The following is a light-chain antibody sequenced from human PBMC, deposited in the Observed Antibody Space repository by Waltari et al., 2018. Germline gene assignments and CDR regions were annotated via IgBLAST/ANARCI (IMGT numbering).Light chain of an antibody. CDR2: DAS. V-gene: IGKV3-11*01. J-gene: IGKJ3*01. CDR3: QQRSNPFA. CDR1: QSVSNY. Sequence: EIVMTQSPATLSLSPGERATLSCRASQSVSNYLAWYQQKPGQAPSLLIYDASKRAIGIPARFSGSGSGTDFTLTISSLEPEDFAVYYCQQRSNPFAFGPGTKVDIK.